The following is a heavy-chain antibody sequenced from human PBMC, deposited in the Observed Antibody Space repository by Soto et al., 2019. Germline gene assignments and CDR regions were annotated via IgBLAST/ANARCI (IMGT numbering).Heavy chain of an antibody. J-gene: IGHJ6*02. CDR2: IIPIFGTA. CDR1: GGTFSSYA. Sequence: GASVKVSCKASGGTFSSYAISWVRQAPGQGLEWMGGIIPIFGTANYAQKFQGRVTITADESTSTAYMELSSLRSEDTAVYYCARGSIAVAGYYYYGMDVWGQGTTVTVSS. CDR3: ARGSIAVAGYYYYGMDV. D-gene: IGHD6-19*01. V-gene: IGHV1-69*13.